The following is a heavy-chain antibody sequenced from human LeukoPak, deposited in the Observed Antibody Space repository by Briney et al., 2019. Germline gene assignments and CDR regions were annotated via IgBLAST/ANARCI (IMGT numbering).Heavy chain of an antibody. CDR3: TRGAGWLIDY. V-gene: IGHV4-61*05. D-gene: IGHD3-16*01. CDR1: GGSISSSSYY. J-gene: IGHJ4*02. Sequence: KASETLSLTCTVSGGSISSSSYYWGWIRQPPGKGLEWIGYFHNSGTSTYNPSLKSRVTISADTSKNQFSLKLNSLTTADTAVYYCTRGAGWLIDYWGQGILVTVSS. CDR2: FHNSGTS.